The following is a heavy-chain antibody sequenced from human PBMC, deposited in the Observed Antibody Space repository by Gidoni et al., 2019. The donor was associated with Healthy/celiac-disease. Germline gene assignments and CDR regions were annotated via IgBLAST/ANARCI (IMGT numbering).Heavy chain of an antibody. D-gene: IGHD2-2*01. Sequence: QVQLVQSGAEVKKPGSSVKVSCKASGGTFSSYAISWVRQAPGQGLEWMGGIIPIFGTANYAQKFQGRVTITADESTSTAYMELSSLRSEDTAVYYCARLGYCSSTSCHGAKSKDFDYWGQGTLVTVSS. J-gene: IGHJ4*02. V-gene: IGHV1-69*01. CDR3: ARLGYCSSTSCHGAKSKDFDY. CDR2: IIPIFGTA. CDR1: GGTFSSYA.